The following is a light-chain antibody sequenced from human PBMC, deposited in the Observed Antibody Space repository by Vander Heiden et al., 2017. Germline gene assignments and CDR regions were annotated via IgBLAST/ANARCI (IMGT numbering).Light chain of an antibody. CDR1: QSVTSNY. V-gene: IGKV3-20*01. J-gene: IGKJ1*01. CDR3: QQYGTFPWT. CDR2: GAS. Sequence: EIVFTHSPGTLSLSPGERATLSCRASQSVTSNYLAWYQQKIGQAPRLLIHGASSRATGIPDRFSGSGSATDFTLTISRLEPEDFAVYSCQQYGTFPWTFGQGTKVEMK.